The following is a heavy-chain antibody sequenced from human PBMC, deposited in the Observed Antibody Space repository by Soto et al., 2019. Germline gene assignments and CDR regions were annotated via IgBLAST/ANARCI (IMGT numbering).Heavy chain of an antibody. Sequence: SETLSLTCTVSGASVNSGGYYWSWVRQLPGKGLEWIGYIYFRGSTYYNPSLESRVTISLDTSQNQFSLKLSSVTAADTAVYHCASGNAWEVLLAYWGQGTLVTVSS. V-gene: IGHV4-31*03. CDR2: IYFRGST. CDR1: GASVNSGGYY. D-gene: IGHD1-26*01. CDR3: ASGNAWEVLLAY. J-gene: IGHJ4*02.